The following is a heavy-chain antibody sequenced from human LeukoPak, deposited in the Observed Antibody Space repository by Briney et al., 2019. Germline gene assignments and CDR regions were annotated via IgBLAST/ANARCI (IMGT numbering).Heavy chain of an antibody. CDR2: ISGSGGST. CDR1: GFTFSSYA. D-gene: IGHD2-2*01. CDR3: AKDIRAKRLASHQPGGYFDY. J-gene: IGHJ4*02. V-gene: IGHV3-23*01. Sequence: QAGGSLRLSCAASGFTFSSYAMSWVRQAPGKGLEWVSAISGSGGSTYYADSVKGRFTISRDNSKNTLYLQMNSLRAEDTAVYYCAKDIRAKRLASHQPGGYFDYWGQGTLVTVSS.